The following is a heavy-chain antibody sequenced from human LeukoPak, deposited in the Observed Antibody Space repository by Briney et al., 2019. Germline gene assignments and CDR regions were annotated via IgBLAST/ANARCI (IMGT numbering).Heavy chain of an antibody. J-gene: IGHJ4*02. D-gene: IGHD5-24*01. V-gene: IGHV4-34*01. CDR2: INHSGST. Sequence: SETLSPTCAVYGGSFSGYYWSWIRQPPGKGLEWIGEINHSGSTNYNPSLKSRVTISVDTSKNQFSLKLSSVTAADTAVYYCARNNRLPRRDGYKLFDYWGQGTLVTVSS. CDR3: ARNNRLPRRDGYKLFDY. CDR1: GGSFSGYY.